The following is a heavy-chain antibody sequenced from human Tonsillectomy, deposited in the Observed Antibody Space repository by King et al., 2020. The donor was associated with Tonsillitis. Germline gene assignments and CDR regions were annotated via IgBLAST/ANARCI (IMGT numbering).Heavy chain of an antibody. CDR3: ARDHYDSSGYYYRGY. D-gene: IGHD3-22*01. CDR1: GFTFSSYG. CDR2: IWYDGSNK. J-gene: IGHJ4*02. Sequence: QVQLVESGGGVVQPGRSLRLSCAASGFTFSSYGMHWVRQAPGKGLEWVAVIWYDGSNKYYADSVKGRFTISRDNSKNTLYLQMNSLRAEDTAVYYCARDHYDSSGYYYRGYWGQGTLVTVSS. V-gene: IGHV3-33*01.